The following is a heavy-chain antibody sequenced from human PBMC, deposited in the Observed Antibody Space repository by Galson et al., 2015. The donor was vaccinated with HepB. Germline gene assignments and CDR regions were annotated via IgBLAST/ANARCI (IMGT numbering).Heavy chain of an antibody. CDR1: GFTFSSYA. Sequence: SLRLSCAASGFTFSSYAMHWVRQAPGKGLEWVAVISYDGSNKYYADSVKGRFTISRDNSKNTLYLQMNSLGAEDTAVYYCASGGTTVTHPFDYWGQGTLVTVSS. D-gene: IGHD4-17*01. V-gene: IGHV3-30-3*01. CDR2: ISYDGSNK. J-gene: IGHJ4*02. CDR3: ASGGTTVTHPFDY.